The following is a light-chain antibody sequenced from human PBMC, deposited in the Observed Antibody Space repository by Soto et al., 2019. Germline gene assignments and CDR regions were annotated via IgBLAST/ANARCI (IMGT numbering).Light chain of an antibody. J-gene: IGKJ2*01. Sequence: DIQMTQSPSTLSASVGDRVTITCRASQSISNWLAWYQQKPGKAPNILLYDASSLERGVPSRVSGRGSGTEFTLTISSLQPDDLATYYCQQYNTYPNTFGQGTKLEIK. V-gene: IGKV1-5*01. CDR1: QSISNW. CDR3: QQYNTYPNT. CDR2: DAS.